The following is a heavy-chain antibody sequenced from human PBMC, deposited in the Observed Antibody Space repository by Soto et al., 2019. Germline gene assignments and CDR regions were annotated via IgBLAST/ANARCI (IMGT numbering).Heavy chain of an antibody. J-gene: IGHJ4*02. Sequence: GGSLRLSCAASGFTFSSYAMHWVRRAPGKGLEWVAVISYDGSNKYYADSVKGRFTISRDNSKNTLYLQMNSLRAEDTAVYYCARDKLPAMVTPRYFDYWGQGTLVTVSS. CDR3: ARDKLPAMVTPRYFDY. CDR1: GFTFSSYA. V-gene: IGHV3-30-3*01. CDR2: ISYDGSNK. D-gene: IGHD5-18*01.